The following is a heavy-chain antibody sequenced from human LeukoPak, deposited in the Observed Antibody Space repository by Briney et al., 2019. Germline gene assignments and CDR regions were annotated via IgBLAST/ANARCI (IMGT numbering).Heavy chain of an antibody. D-gene: IGHD4-11*01. J-gene: IGHJ6*02. Sequence: GASLRPSCAASGFTFSSYAMSWVRQAPGKGLEWVSAISGSGGSTYYADSVKGRFTISRDNSKNTLYLQMNSLRAEDTAVYYCAKALATVTTGPYYYGMDVWGQGTTVTVSS. CDR3: AKALATVTTGPYYYGMDV. CDR2: ISGSGGST. V-gene: IGHV3-23*01. CDR1: GFTFSSYA.